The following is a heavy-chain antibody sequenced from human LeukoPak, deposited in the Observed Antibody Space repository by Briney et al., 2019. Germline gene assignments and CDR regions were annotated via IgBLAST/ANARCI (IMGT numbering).Heavy chain of an antibody. J-gene: IGHJ4*02. V-gene: IGHV4-31*03. Sequence: SGTLSLTCTVSGGSISSGGYYWSWIRQHPGKGLEWIGYIYYSGSTYYNPSLKSRVTISVDTSKNQFSLKLSSVTAADTAVYYCAREGEVREMTTWGQGTLVTVSS. CDR2: IYYSGST. CDR3: AREGEVREMTT. D-gene: IGHD5-24*01. CDR1: GGSISSGGYY.